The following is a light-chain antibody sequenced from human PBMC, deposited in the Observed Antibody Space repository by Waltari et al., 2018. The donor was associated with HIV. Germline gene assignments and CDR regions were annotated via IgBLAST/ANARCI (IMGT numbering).Light chain of an antibody. CDR2: EAA. CDR1: QSISAK. J-gene: IGKJ2*01. V-gene: IGKV3-15*01. CDR3: QQYDSGPRGIT. Sequence: EIVMTQSPPTLSVSPGQRFTLSCRASQSISAKVDWYQQRHGQAPRLLIYEAATRPTGIPARFSGSGSGTEFTLTISSLQSEDFATYFCQQYDSGPRGITFGQGTMLEIK.